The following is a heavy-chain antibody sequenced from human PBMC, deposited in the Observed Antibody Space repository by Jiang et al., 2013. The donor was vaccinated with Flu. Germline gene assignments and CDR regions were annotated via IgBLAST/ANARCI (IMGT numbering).Heavy chain of an antibody. D-gene: IGHD2-21*02. Sequence: QSGAEVKRPGSSVKVSCKASGSGDTFSSYTISWVRQAPGQGLEWMGRILPIISATNYAVKFQGRVTITADKSTSTAYMDLSGLTSKDTAVYYCATPSPCGGDCYYFEYWGQGTLVTVSS. V-gene: IGHV1-69*08. CDR2: ILPIISAT. CDR1: GSGDTFSSYT. J-gene: IGHJ4*02. CDR3: ATPSPCGGDCYYFEY.